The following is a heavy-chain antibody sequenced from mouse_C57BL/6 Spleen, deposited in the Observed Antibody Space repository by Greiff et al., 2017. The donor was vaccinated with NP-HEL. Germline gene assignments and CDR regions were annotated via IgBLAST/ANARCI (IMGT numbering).Heavy chain of an antibody. CDR1: GFSFNTYA. CDR3: VRQSKDYYAMDY. Sequence: EVQLQESGGGLVQPKGSLKLSCAASGFSFNTYAMNWVRQAPGKGLEWVARIRSKSNNYATYYADSVKDRFTISRDDSESMLYLQMNNLKTEDTAMYYCVRQSKDYYAMDYWGQGTSVTVSS. V-gene: IGHV10-1*01. J-gene: IGHJ4*01. D-gene: IGHD1-3*01. CDR2: IRSKSNNYAT.